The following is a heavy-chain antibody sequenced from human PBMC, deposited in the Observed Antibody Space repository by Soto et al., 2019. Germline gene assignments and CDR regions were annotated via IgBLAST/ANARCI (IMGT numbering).Heavy chain of an antibody. CDR1: GGSISSYY. V-gene: IGHV4-59*08. CDR2: IYYSGSS. J-gene: IGHJ6*03. CDR3: ARHWAVGRLTMVRGVISYMDV. D-gene: IGHD3-10*01. Sequence: SETLSLTCTFSGGSISSYYWSWIRQLPEKGLEWFGYIYYSGSSNYNPPLKSRVTISVVTSKNQFSLKLSSVTAAETAVYYCARHWAVGRLTMVRGVISYMDVWGKGTTVTFSS.